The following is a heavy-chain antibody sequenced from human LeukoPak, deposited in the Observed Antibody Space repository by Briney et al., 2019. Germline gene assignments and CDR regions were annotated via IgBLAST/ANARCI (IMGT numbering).Heavy chain of an antibody. CDR1: VVTFSDDW. CDR2: ISGDLSTT. D-gene: IGHD6-13*01. CDR3: LREPWGGNSDSWSGQFDD. J-gene: IGHJ4*02. V-gene: IGHV3-7*01. Sequence: GGSLRLSCAPSVVTFSDDWVGCGPDPPGKGLEWGADISGDLSTTYYVASLKGRFTISRDNARNSLYLQMNSLRAEDTALYHCLREPWGGNSDSWSGQFDDWGQGTLVTVSS.